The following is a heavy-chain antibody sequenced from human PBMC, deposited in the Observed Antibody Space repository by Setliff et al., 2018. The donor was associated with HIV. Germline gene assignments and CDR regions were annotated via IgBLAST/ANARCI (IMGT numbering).Heavy chain of an antibody. CDR1: GGSITSYF. V-gene: IGHV4-59*12. J-gene: IGHJ4*02. CDR3: MRGRSITIFGVAYFDF. Sequence: SETLSLTCTVSGGSITSYFWSWIRQPPGKGLEWIGYIYYSGSTNYNPSLQSRVIISADTSKNQFSLKLSSVTAADTAVYYCMRGRSITIFGVAYFDFWGQGTQVTVSS. D-gene: IGHD3-3*01. CDR2: IYYSGST.